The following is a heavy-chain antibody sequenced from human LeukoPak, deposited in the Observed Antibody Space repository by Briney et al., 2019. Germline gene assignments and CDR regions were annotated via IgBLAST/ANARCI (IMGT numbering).Heavy chain of an antibody. Sequence: SETLSLTCTVSGGSISSHYWSWIRQPPGKGLEWTGYIYYSGSTNYNPSLKSRVTISVDTSKNQFSLKLSSVTAADTAVYYCARDLRPGCSSTSCYWDYYYYMDVWGKGTTVTVSS. V-gene: IGHV4-59*11. CDR1: GGSISSHY. CDR3: ARDLRPGCSSTSCYWDYYYYMDV. J-gene: IGHJ6*03. D-gene: IGHD2-2*01. CDR2: IYYSGST.